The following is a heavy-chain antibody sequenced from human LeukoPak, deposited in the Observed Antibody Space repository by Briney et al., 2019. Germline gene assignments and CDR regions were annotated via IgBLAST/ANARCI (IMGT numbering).Heavy chain of an antibody. CDR3: ARDIRVVDCSSTSCYTFCAFDI. Sequence: SETLSLTCTVSGGSISSGSYYWSWIRQPAGKGLEWIGRIYTSGSTNYNPSLKRRVTISVDTSKNQFSLKLSSVPAADTAVYYCARDIRVVDCSSTSCYTFCAFDIWGQGTMVTVSS. D-gene: IGHD2-2*02. J-gene: IGHJ3*02. CDR1: GGSISSGSYY. V-gene: IGHV4-61*02. CDR2: IYTSGST.